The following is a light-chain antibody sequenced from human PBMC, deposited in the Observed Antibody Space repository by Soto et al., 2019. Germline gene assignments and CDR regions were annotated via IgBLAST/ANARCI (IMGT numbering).Light chain of an antibody. V-gene: IGLV4-60*01. CDR1: SRHSSYI. CDR2: LEDSGTY. Sequence: QSVLTQSSSASASLGSSVKLTCTLSSRHSSYIIAWHQQQPGKAPRYLMKLEDSGTYNKGSGVPDRFSGSSSGADRYLTIXNLXXXXXXXYYCETWDSNTVVFGGGTQLTVL. J-gene: IGLJ2*01. CDR3: ETWDSNTVV.